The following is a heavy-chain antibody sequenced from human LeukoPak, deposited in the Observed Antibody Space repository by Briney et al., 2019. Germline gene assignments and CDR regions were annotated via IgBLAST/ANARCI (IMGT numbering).Heavy chain of an antibody. CDR3: ARGRWSDY. CDR2: IQEDGTEK. D-gene: IGHD5-24*01. Sequence: GGSLRLSCAASGFTFSAYWMTWVRQAPGKGLEWVANIQEDGTEKNYVDSVKGRFTISRDKVKKSLYLEMNSLRVEHTAVYYCARGRWSDYWGQGSQVTVSS. V-gene: IGHV3-7*01. CDR1: GFTFSAYW. J-gene: IGHJ4*02.